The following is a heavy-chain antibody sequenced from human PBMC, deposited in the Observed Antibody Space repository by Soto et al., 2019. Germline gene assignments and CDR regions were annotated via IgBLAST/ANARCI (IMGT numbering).Heavy chain of an antibody. D-gene: IGHD2-21*02. CDR1: GASISSGGYY. CDR3: ATLGYFSNTDCGPVGP. V-gene: IGHV4-31*03. J-gene: IGHJ5*02. Sequence: QVQLQESGPGLVKLSQTLSLTCTVSGASISSGGYYWSWIRQHPGKGLEWIGYMYYSGTTYYNPSLKCRVTVSLDTSKNPFSLKLSSVPAADTAVYYCATLGYFSNTDCGPVGPWGQGILSTVAS. CDR2: MYYSGTT.